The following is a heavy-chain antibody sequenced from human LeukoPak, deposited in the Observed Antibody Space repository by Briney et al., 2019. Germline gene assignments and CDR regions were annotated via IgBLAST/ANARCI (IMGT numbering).Heavy chain of an antibody. CDR1: GGSISSYY. J-gene: IGHJ4*02. CDR2: IYYSGST. CDR3: ASQYYYGSGSFYFDY. D-gene: IGHD3-10*01. Sequence: PSETLSLTCTVSGGSISSYYWSWIRQPPGKGLEWIGYIYYSGSTNYNPSLKSRVTISVDTSKNQFTLKLSSVTAADTAVYYCASQYYYGSGSFYFDYWGQGTLVTVSS. V-gene: IGHV4-59*01.